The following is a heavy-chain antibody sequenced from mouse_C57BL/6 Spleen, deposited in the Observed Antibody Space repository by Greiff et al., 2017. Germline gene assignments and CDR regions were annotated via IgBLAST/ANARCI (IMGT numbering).Heavy chain of an antibody. V-gene: IGHV5-4*01. CDR3: AREAITKYFDV. CDR1: GFTFSSYA. D-gene: IGHD2-4*01. CDR2: ISDGGSYT. Sequence: EVQRVESGGGLVKPGGSLKLSCAASGFTFSSYAMSWVRQTPEKRLEWVATISDGGSYTYYPDNVKGRFTISRDNAKNNLYLQMSHLKSEDTAMYYCAREAITKYFDVWGTGTTVTVSS. J-gene: IGHJ1*03.